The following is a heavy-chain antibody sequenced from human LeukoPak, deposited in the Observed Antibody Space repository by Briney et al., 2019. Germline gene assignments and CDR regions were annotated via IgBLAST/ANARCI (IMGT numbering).Heavy chain of an antibody. V-gene: IGHV5-51*01. J-gene: IGHJ6*03. D-gene: IGHD5-18*01. CDR3: ARRAAMVDYYYMDV. Sequence: GESLKISCKGSGYSFTSYCIGWVRQMPGKGLEWMGIIYPGDSDTRYSPSFQGQVTISAEKSISTAYLQWSGLKASDTAMYYCARRAAMVDYYYMDVWGKGTTVTVSS. CDR2: IYPGDSDT. CDR1: GYSFTSYC.